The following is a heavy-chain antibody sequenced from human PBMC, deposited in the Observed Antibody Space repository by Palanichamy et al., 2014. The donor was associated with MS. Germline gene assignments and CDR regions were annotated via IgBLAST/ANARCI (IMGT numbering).Heavy chain of an antibody. D-gene: IGHD2-2*01. CDR2: ISPNGGAT. CDR1: GDTLTAYY. V-gene: IGHV1-2*04. CDR3: ARDRDAAMASFYYYGMDV. Sequence: QVQLVQSGAEVRKPGASVKVSCKVSGDTLTAYYIHWVRQAPGRGLEWMGWISPNGGATHYAQKFEGWVTMTRDTSVKTVYLELNRLRSADTAVYYCARDRDAAMASFYYYGMDVWGQGTTITVSS. J-gene: IGHJ6*02.